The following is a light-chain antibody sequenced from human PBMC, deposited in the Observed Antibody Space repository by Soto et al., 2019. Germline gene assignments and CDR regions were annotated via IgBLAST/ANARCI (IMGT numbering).Light chain of an antibody. Sequence: DIQMTQSPSTLSAYVGDRVTITCRASQSISSWLAWYQQKPGKAPNLLIYDAASLEAGVPSRFSGSGTGTEFTLTINSPQPTDFATYYCQQYNSYPWTFGQGTKVEI. CDR2: DAA. CDR3: QQYNSYPWT. J-gene: IGKJ1*01. V-gene: IGKV1-5*01. CDR1: QSISSW.